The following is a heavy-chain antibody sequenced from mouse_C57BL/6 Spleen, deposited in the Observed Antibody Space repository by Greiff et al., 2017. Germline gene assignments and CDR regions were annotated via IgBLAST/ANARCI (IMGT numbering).Heavy chain of an antibody. D-gene: IGHD1-1*01. V-gene: IGHV1-53*01. CDR2: INPSNGGT. CDR1: GYTFTSYW. CDR3: ARHYYGSSHWYFDV. Sequence: VKLQQPGTELVKPGASVKLSCKASGYTFTSYWMHWVKQRPGQGLEWIGNINPSNGGTNYNEKFKSKATLTVDKSSSTAYMQLSSLTSEDSAVYYCARHYYGSSHWYFDVWGTGTTVTVSS. J-gene: IGHJ1*03.